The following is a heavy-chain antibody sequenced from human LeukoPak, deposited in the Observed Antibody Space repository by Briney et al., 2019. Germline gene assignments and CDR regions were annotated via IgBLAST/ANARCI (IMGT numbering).Heavy chain of an antibody. D-gene: IGHD1-26*01. CDR2: IYYSGST. Sequence: SEALSLTCTVSGGSISSGDYYWSWIRQPPGKGLEWIGYIYYSGSTYYNPSLKSRVTISVDTSKNQFSLKLSSVTAADTAVYYCARVHGREVGATDAFDIWGQGTMVTVSS. J-gene: IGHJ3*02. V-gene: IGHV4-30-4*01. CDR1: GGSISSGDYY. CDR3: ARVHGREVGATDAFDI.